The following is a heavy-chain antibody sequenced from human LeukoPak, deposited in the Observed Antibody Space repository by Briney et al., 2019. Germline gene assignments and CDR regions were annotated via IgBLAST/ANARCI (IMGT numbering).Heavy chain of an antibody. J-gene: IGHJ4*02. CDR2: ISGSNDNT. V-gene: IGHV3-23*01. Sequence: GGSLRLSCAASGFTFSSYAMSWVRQAPGKGLEWVSSISGSNDNTYYADSVKDRFTISRDNSKNTLSLQMNSLRAEDTAVYYCARDLRDAYGEFDYWGQGTLVTVSS. CDR1: GFTFSSYA. CDR3: ARDLRDAYGEFDY. D-gene: IGHD3-10*01.